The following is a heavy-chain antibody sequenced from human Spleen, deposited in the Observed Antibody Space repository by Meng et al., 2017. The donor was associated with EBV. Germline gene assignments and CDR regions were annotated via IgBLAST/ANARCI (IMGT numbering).Heavy chain of an antibody. J-gene: IGHJ4*02. CDR3: ARGPYYE. CDR2: INQSGSI. Sequence: QVQLKQWGAGLLKPSETLSLTCAVYGGSFSSYYWSWIRQPPGKGLEWIGEINQSGSIYYNPSLMGRVTISGDTSRNQFSLKLISVTAADTAVYYCARGPYYEWGQGTLVTVSS. D-gene: IGHD1-26*01. V-gene: IGHV4-34*01. CDR1: GGSFSSYY.